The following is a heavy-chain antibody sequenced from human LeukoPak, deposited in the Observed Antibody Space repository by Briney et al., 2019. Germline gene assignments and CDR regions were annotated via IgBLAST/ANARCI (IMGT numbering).Heavy chain of an antibody. CDR2: ISGSGGAT. Sequence: GGSLRLSCAASGFSFSTYSMNWVRQAPGKGLEWVSAISGSGGATYYADSVKGRFTISRDNSKNTLYLQMNSLRAEDTAVYYCAKEGGAGRYDYIWGSYRSDYWGQGTLVTVSS. CDR1: GFSFSTYS. J-gene: IGHJ4*02. CDR3: AKEGGAGRYDYIWGSYRSDY. D-gene: IGHD3-16*02. V-gene: IGHV3-23*01.